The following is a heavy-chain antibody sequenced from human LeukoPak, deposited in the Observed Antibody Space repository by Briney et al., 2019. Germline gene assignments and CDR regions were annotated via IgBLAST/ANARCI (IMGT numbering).Heavy chain of an antibody. Sequence: PSETLSLTCTVSGGSISSSSYYWGWIRQPPGKGLEWIGGIYYSGSTYYNPSLKSRVTISVDTSKNQFSLKLSSVTAADTAVYYCARSSQAGWFDYWGQGTLVTVSS. CDR1: GGSISSSSYY. CDR2: IYYSGST. CDR3: ARSSQAGWFDY. V-gene: IGHV4-39*01. J-gene: IGHJ4*02. D-gene: IGHD6-13*01.